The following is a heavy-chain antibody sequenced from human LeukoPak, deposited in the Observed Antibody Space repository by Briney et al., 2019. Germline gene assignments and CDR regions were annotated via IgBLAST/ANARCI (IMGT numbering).Heavy chain of an antibody. CDR3: ATSNDGYLDH. D-gene: IGHD1-1*01. CDR1: GFTFSSYV. V-gene: IGHV3-30*01. CDR2: ISYDENNK. J-gene: IGHJ4*02. Sequence: PGRSLRLSCAASGFTFSSYVMHWVRQAPGKGLEWVAVISYDENNKYYAGSVKGRFSISRDNSRNTLYLQMNTLRAEDTAIYYCATSNDGYLDHWGQGTLVTVSS.